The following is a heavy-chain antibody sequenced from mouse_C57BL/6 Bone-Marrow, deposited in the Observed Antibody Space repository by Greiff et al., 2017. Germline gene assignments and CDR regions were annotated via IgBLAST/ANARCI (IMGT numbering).Heavy chain of an antibody. CDR3: ARSWGMTTVATYFDY. CDR1: GYTFTSYW. J-gene: IGHJ2*03. CDR2: INPSNGGT. D-gene: IGHD1-1*01. Sequence: QVQLQQPGTELVKPGASVKLSCKASGYTFTSYWMHWVKQRPGQGLEWIGNINPSNGGTNYNEKFKSKATLTVDKSSSTAYMQLSSLTSEDSAVYYCARSWGMTTVATYFDYWGQGTSLTVST. V-gene: IGHV1-53*01.